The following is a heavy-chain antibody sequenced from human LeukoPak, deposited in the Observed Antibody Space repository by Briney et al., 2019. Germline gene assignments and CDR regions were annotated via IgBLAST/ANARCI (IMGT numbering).Heavy chain of an antibody. CDR1: GFTFSSYW. CDR3: ARDKIVGATIFDY. CDR2: IKQGGSEK. V-gene: IGHV3-7*01. D-gene: IGHD1-26*01. Sequence: GGSLRLSCEASGFTFSSYWMSWVRQAPGKGLEWVANIKQGGSEKYYVDSVKGRFTISRDNAKNSLYLQMNSLRAEDTAVYYCARDKIVGATIFDYWGQGTLVTVSS. J-gene: IGHJ4*02.